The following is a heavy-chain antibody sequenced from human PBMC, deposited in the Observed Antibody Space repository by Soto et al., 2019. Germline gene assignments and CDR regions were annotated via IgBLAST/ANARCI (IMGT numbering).Heavy chain of an antibody. V-gene: IGHV3-33*01. CDR3: ARVGGGCSGGSCYLVDY. D-gene: IGHD2-15*01. CDR1: GFTFSSYG. J-gene: IGHJ4*02. Sequence: QVQLVESGGGVVQPGRSLRLSCAAYGFTFSSYGMHWVRQAPGKGLEWVAVIWYDGSNKYYADSVKGRFTISRDNYKNTLYLQMNSLRAADTPVYYCARVGGGCSGGSCYLVDYWGQGTLVTVSS. CDR2: IWYDGSNK.